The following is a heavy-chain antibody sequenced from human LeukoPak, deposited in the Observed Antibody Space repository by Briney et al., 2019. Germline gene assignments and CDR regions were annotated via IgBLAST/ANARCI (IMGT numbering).Heavy chain of an antibody. J-gene: IGHJ5*02. CDR3: ARTYYYGSGDNWFDP. CDR1: GGSISRYY. D-gene: IGHD3-10*01. CDR2: IYYSGST. V-gene: IGHV4-59*01. Sequence: PSETLSLTCTVSGGSISRYYWSWIRQPPGKGLEWIGYIYYSGSTNYNPSPKSRVTISVDTSKNQFSLKLSSVTAADTAVYYCARTYYYGSGDNWFDPWGQGTLVTVSS.